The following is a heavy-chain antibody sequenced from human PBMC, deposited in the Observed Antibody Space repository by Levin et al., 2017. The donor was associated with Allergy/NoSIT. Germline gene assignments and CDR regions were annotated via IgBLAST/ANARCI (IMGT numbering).Heavy chain of an antibody. CDR3: SSAPGFSDY. CDR1: GFTVGNNY. Sequence: ASVKVSCAASGFTVGNNYVALVRQAPGKGLDWISVIYSGGVTYYADSVKGRFTFSRDKSKNTVYLQLNSLRVEDTAVYYCSSAPGFSDYWGQGTLVTVSS. CDR2: IYSGGVT. J-gene: IGHJ4*02. V-gene: IGHV3-66*01.